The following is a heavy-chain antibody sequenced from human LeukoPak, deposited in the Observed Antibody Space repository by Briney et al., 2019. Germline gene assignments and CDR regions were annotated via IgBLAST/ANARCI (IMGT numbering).Heavy chain of an antibody. V-gene: IGHV4-30-4*08. J-gene: IGHJ5*02. Sequence: SETLSVTCTVSGGSISSGDYYWSWIRQPPGKGLEWIGYIYYSGSTYYKSSLKSRITLSVDTSKNQFSLKLSSVTAADTAVYYCARSPGVEMDNWFDPWGQGTLVTVSS. D-gene: IGHD5-24*01. CDR2: IYYSGST. CDR1: GGSISSGDYY. CDR3: ARSPGVEMDNWFDP.